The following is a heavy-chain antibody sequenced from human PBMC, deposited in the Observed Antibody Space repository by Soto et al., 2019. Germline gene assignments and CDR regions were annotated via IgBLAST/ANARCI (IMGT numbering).Heavy chain of an antibody. CDR3: AKADRGAGTYYDAFDL. V-gene: IGHV3-23*01. CDR1: GFTFSAYA. D-gene: IGHD3-10*01. CDR2: ISGSGGST. J-gene: IGHJ3*01. Sequence: GGSLRLSCAASGFTFSAYAMSWVRQGPGTGLEWVSGISGSGGSTYSADSVQGRFTMSRDNSKNTVYLQMSSLRAEDTAVYYCAKADRGAGTYYDAFDLWGQGTMVTVSS.